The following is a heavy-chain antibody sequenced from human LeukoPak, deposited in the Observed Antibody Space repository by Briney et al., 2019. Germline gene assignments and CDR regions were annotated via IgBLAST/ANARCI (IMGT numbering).Heavy chain of an antibody. CDR3: ARVGYDILTGPSGYYYYMDV. Sequence: ASVKVSCKASGYTFTGYYMHWVRQAPGQGLEWMGWINPNSGGTNYAQKFQGRVTMTRDTSISTAYMELSRLRSDDTAVYYCARVGYDILTGPSGYYYYMDVWGKGTTVTVSS. CDR1: GYTFTGYY. D-gene: IGHD3-9*01. CDR2: INPNSGGT. V-gene: IGHV1-2*02. J-gene: IGHJ6*03.